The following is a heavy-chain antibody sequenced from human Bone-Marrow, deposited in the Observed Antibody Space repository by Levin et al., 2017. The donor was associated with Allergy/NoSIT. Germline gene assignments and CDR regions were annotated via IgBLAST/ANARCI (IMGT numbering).Heavy chain of an antibody. CDR1: ELRFSSYA. V-gene: IGHV3-23*01. Sequence: GGSLRLSCAASELRFSSYAMAWVRQAPGQGLEWVSVISDTGGRTYYADSVRGRFTISRDNSKNTLYLQMNNLRAEDTAVYYCGRSYLLGSYGVDIWGQGTTVTVSS. CDR3: GRSYLLGSYGVDI. J-gene: IGHJ6*02. D-gene: IGHD1-26*01. CDR2: ISDTGGRT.